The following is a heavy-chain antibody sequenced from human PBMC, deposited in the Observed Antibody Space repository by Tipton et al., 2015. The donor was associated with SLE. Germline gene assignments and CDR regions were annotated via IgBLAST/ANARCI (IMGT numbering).Heavy chain of an antibody. CDR1: GGSISSSSYY. D-gene: IGHD3-3*01. CDR2: IYYSGST. CDR3: ARVTIFGDYWYFDL. J-gene: IGHJ2*01. Sequence: TLSLTCTVSGGSISSSSYYWGWIRQPPGKGLEWIGSIYYSGSTYYNPSLKSRVTISVDTSKNQFSLKLSSVTAADTAVYYCARVTIFGDYWYFDLRGRGTLVTVSS. V-gene: IGHV4-39*07.